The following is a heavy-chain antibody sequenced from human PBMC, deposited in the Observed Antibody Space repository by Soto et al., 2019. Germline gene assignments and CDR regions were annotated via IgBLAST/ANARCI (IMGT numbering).Heavy chain of an antibody. Sequence: GGSLRLSCAASGLTFSSYGMHWVRQAPGKGLEWVAHISYDGSNEHYVDSVKGRFTISRDNSKNTLYLQMTSLRAEDTAVHYCAEDSYYHDRTGYCIFDYWGQGTLVTVSS. D-gene: IGHD3-22*01. CDR2: ISYDGSNE. V-gene: IGHV3-30*18. J-gene: IGHJ4*02. CDR3: AEDSYYHDRTGYCIFDY. CDR1: GLTFSSYG.